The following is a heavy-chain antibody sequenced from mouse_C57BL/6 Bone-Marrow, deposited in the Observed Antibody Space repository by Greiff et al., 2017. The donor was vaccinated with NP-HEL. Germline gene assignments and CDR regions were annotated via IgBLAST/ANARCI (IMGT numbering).Heavy chain of an antibody. V-gene: IGHV1-74*01. CDR2: INPSDSDT. J-gene: IGHJ1*03. Sequence: VQLQQPGAELVKPGASVKVSCKASGYTFTSYWMHWVKQRPGQGLEWIGRINPSDSDTKYNQKFKGKATLTVDKSSSTAYMQLSSLTSEDAAFYYCARWGVSPCYCYFDVWGTGTTVSVTA. D-gene: IGHD2-1*01. CDR3: ARWGVSPCYCYFDV. CDR1: GYTFTSYW.